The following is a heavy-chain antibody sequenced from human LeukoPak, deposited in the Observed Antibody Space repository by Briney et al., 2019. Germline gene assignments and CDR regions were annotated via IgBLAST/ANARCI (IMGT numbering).Heavy chain of an antibody. D-gene: IGHD1-1*01. CDR2: ISSSGSTI. Sequence: PGGSLRLSCAASGFTFSSYEMNWVRQAPGKGLEWVSYISSSGSTIYYADSVKGRFTISRDNAKNSLYLQMNSLRAEDTALYYCAKDTTGTAALIDYWGQGTLVTVSS. J-gene: IGHJ4*02. CDR1: GFTFSSYE. V-gene: IGHV3-48*03. CDR3: AKDTTGTAALIDY.